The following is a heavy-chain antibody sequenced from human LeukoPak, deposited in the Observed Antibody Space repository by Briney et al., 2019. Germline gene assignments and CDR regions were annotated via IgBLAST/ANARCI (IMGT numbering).Heavy chain of an antibody. Sequence: GGSLRLSCAESGFTFSSYGMHWVRQAPGKGLEWVAFIRYDGSNKYYADSVKGRFTISRDNSKNTLYLQMNSLRAEDTAVYYCAKDLSYDSYFDYWGQGTLVTVSS. D-gene: IGHD3-22*01. J-gene: IGHJ4*02. CDR1: GFTFSSYG. CDR2: IRYDGSNK. CDR3: AKDLSYDSYFDY. V-gene: IGHV3-30*02.